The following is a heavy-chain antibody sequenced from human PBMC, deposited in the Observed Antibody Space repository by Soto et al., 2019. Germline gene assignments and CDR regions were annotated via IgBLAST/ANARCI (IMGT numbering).Heavy chain of an antibody. CDR3: ARVHVMVVAGSTFDY. V-gene: IGHV4-31*03. CDR1: GGSISSGGYY. CDR2: IYYSGST. J-gene: IGHJ4*01. Sequence: SETLSITCTVSGGSISSGGYYWSWIRQHPGKGLEWIGYIYYSGSTYYNPSLKSRVTISVDTSKNYYSLKLRSVTAADTAVYYCARVHVMVVAGSTFDYWGPGILVTVSS. D-gene: IGHD6-19*01.